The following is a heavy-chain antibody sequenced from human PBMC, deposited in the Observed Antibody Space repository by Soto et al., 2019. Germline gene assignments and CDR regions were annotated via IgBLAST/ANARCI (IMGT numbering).Heavy chain of an antibody. CDR1: GGSISSGGYY. CDR2: IYYSGST. D-gene: IGHD2-2*02. J-gene: IGHJ6*02. Sequence: SETLSLTCTVSGGSISSGGYYWSWIRQHPGKGLEWIGYIYYSGSTYYNPSLKSRVTISVDTSKNQFSLKLSSVTAADTAVYYCARVKSSCSSTSCYRMNYYYYYGMDVWGQGTLVTVSS. V-gene: IGHV4-31*03. CDR3: ARVKSSCSSTSCYRMNYYYYYGMDV.